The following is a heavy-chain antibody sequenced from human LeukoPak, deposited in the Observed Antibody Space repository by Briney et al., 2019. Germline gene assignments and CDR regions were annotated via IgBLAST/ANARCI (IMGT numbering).Heavy chain of an antibody. Sequence: GGSLRLSCAASGFTFSSYAMSWVRQAPGKGLEWVSAISGSGGSTYYADSVKGRFTISRDNSKNTLYLQMNSLRAEDTAVYYCAKQNYYDSSGYYYSPSDYWGQGTLVTVSS. V-gene: IGHV3-23*01. D-gene: IGHD3-22*01. J-gene: IGHJ4*02. CDR1: GFTFSSYA. CDR3: AKQNYYDSSGYYYSPSDY. CDR2: ISGSGGST.